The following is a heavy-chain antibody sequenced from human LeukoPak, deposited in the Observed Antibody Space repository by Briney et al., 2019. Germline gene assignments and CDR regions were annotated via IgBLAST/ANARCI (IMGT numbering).Heavy chain of an antibody. Sequence: GGSLRLSCAASEFSFSSYDMSWVRQTLEKGLEWVSSISGDGVTFYADSVKGRFTISRDTSKNTLYLQMNSLRTDDTAIYYCAKGPNFGSWRAVHYWGQGSLVTVSS. V-gene: IGHV3-23*01. J-gene: IGHJ4*02. CDR2: ISGDGVT. D-gene: IGHD3-10*01. CDR1: EFSFSSYD. CDR3: AKGPNFGSWRAVHY.